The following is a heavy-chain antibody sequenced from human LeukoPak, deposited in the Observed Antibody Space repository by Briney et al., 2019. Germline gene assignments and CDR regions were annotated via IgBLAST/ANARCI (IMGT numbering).Heavy chain of an antibody. J-gene: IGHJ3*02. Sequence: TGGSLRLSCAASGFTFSSYWVHWVRQAPGKGLVWVSRINSDGSSTSYADSVKGRFTISRDNAKNTLYLQMNSLRAEDTAVYYCAREGARFDDAFDIWGQGTMVTVSS. CDR1: GFTFSSYW. V-gene: IGHV3-74*01. CDR2: INSDGSST. D-gene: IGHD3-10*01. CDR3: AREGARFDDAFDI.